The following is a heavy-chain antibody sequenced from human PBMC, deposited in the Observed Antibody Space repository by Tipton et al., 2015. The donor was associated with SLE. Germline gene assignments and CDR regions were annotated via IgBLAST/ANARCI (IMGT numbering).Heavy chain of an antibody. Sequence: SLRLSCVGSGFLFSRYEMNWVRQAPGKGLEWVSYISKSGSEIYYADSVKGRFTISRDNAKNTAFLQLDSLRAEDTAVYYCARDDYLRRDTFDVWGHGTMVTVSS. J-gene: IGHJ3*01. CDR3: ARDDYLRRDTFDV. CDR1: GFLFSRYE. CDR2: ISKSGSEI. V-gene: IGHV3-48*03. D-gene: IGHD2/OR15-2a*01.